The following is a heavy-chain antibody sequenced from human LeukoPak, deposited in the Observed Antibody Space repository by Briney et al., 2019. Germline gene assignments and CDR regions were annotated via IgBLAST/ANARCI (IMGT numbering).Heavy chain of an antibody. CDR1: GFTFSSYA. D-gene: IGHD2-8*01. J-gene: IGHJ4*02. CDR3: TTAYCTNGVCPPIHDY. Sequence: GGSLRLSCAASGFTFSSYAMSWVRQAPGKGLEWVSAISGSGGSTYYADSVKGRFTISRDNSKNTLYLQMNSLKTEDTAVYYCTTAYCTNGVCPPIHDYWGQGTLVTVSS. V-gene: IGHV3-23*01. CDR2: ISGSGGST.